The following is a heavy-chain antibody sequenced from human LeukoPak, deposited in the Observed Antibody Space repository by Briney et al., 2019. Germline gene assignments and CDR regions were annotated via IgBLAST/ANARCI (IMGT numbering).Heavy chain of an antibody. V-gene: IGHV3-23*01. D-gene: IGHD3-10*01. J-gene: IGHJ4*02. CDR1: GFTFGSSV. CDR2: ISANGGST. Sequence: GGSLRLSCAASGFTFGSSVMNWVRQAPGKGLEWVSGISANGGSTYYADSVKGRFTISRDTSKNTLYLQMNSLRAEDTAVYYCAKASSMVRGAMTLFEYWGQGTLVTVSS. CDR3: AKASSMVRGAMTLFEY.